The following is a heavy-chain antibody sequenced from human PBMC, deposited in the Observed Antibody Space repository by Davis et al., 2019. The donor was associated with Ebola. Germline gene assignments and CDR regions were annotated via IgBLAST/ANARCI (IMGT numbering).Heavy chain of an antibody. D-gene: IGHD2-8*01. J-gene: IGHJ4*02. CDR1: GFTVSGNS. V-gene: IGHV3-66*01. Sequence: GESLKISCAASGFTVSGNSMSWVRQAPGKGLEWVSLIYTDDSTTYADSVKGRVTISRDSSKNTLYLQMNSLRAEDTAVYYCAKGVVLMVYAITQAFDYWGQGTLVTVSS. CDR2: IYTDDST. CDR3: AKGVVLMVYAITQAFDY.